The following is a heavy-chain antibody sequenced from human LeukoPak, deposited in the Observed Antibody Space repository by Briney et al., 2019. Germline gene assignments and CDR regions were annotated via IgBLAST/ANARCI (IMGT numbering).Heavy chain of an antibody. J-gene: IGHJ3*02. Sequence: PGGSLRLSCAASGFTFSDYYMSWIRQAPGKGLEWVSYISSSGSTIYYADSVKGRFTISRDNAKNSLYLQMNSLRAEDMAVYYCARDPSIAARRRAFDIWGQGTMVTVSS. CDR3: ARDPSIAARRRAFDI. CDR1: GFTFSDYY. V-gene: IGHV3-11*04. D-gene: IGHD6-6*01. CDR2: ISSSGSTI.